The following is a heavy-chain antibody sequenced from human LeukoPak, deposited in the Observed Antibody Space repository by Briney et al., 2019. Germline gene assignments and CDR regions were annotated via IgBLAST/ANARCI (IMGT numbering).Heavy chain of an antibody. J-gene: IGHJ6*02. D-gene: IGHD4-17*01. CDR2: ISGSGGST. CDR3: AREIAGDYDNYYV. Sequence: PGGSLRLPCAASGFTFSSYAMSWVRQAPGKGLEWVSTISGSGGSTYYADSVKGRFTISRDNSKNTLYLQMNSLRAEDTAVYYCAREIAGDYDNYYVWGQGTTVTVSS. CDR1: GFTFSSYA. V-gene: IGHV3-23*01.